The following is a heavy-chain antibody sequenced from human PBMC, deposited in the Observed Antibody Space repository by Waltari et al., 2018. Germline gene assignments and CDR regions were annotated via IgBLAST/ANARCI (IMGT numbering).Heavy chain of an antibody. V-gene: IGHV4-61*01. CDR3: ARGSGWNSFYGMDV. J-gene: IGHJ6*02. CDR1: GGSVTIGTYY. D-gene: IGHD1-1*01. CDR2: LYYGGST. Sequence: QVQLQESGPGLVKPSATLSLTCTVSGGSVTIGTYYCNWIRQSPGKGLEWIGNLYYGGSTNYNPSLKSRVAMSVDRSKNQFSLKLTSVTAADTAVYYCARGSGWNSFYGMDVWGQGTTVTVSS.